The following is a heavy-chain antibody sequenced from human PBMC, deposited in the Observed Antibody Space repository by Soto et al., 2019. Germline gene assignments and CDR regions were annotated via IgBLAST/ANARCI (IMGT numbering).Heavy chain of an antibody. D-gene: IGHD6-6*01. Sequence: QITSKESGHTLVKPTQMLTLTCTFSGFSLSTRGVGVGWIRQPPGEALEWLALIYWDDDKRYSPSLRSRLTITKDTSKNQVVLTMTNMEPVDTGTYYCAHTYSSSPDDGFDVWGQGTRVAVSS. V-gene: IGHV2-5*02. CDR3: AHTYSSSPDDGFDV. J-gene: IGHJ3*01. CDR1: GFSLSTRGVG. CDR2: IYWDDDK.